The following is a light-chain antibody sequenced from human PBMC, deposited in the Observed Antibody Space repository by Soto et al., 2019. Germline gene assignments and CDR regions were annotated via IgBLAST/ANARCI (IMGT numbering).Light chain of an antibody. CDR2: GAS. Sequence: EIVLTQSPGTLSLSPGERATLSCRASQSVSSTYLVWYQQKPGQAPRLLIYGASSRATGIPDRFSGSGSGTHFTLTISRLEPEDFAVYYCPQYGTSPWAFGQGTKVEVK. V-gene: IGKV3-20*01. J-gene: IGKJ1*01. CDR3: PQYGTSPWA. CDR1: QSVSSTY.